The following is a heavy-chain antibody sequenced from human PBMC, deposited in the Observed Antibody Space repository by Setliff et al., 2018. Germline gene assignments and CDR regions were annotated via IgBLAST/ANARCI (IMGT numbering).Heavy chain of an antibody. D-gene: IGHD2-21*02. CDR2: INQSGST. J-gene: IGHJ3*02. CDR1: GDSLSDYY. Sequence: SETLSLTCTAPGDSLSDYYWSWIRQPPGKGLEWIGEINQSGSTTYSPSLTGRVTISMDTSKNQFSLKLTSVTAADTAVYYCARTPVVVTLRNAFDIWGQGTMVTVSS. CDR3: ARTPVVVTLRNAFDI. V-gene: IGHV4-34*01.